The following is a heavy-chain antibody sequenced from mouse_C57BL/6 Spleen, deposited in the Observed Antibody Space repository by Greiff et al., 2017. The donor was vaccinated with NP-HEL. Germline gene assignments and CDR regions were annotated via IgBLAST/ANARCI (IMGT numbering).Heavy chain of an antibody. CDR2: INPGSGGT. Sequence: QVQLQQSGAELVRPGTSVKVSCKASGYAFTNYLIEWVKQRPGQGLEWIGVINPGSGGTNYNEKFKGKATLTADKSSSTAYMPLSSLTSEDSAVYFCSSEYYGDSYSMDYWGQGTSVTVSS. CDR1: GYAFTNYL. J-gene: IGHJ4*01. V-gene: IGHV1-54*01. D-gene: IGHD1-1*01. CDR3: SSEYYGDSYSMDY.